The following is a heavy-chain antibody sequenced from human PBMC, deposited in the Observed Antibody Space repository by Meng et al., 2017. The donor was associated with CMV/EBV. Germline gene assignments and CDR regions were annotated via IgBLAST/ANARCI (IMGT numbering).Heavy chain of an antibody. CDR2: IYTSGST. D-gene: IGHD6-13*01. Sequence: VQLEEPGPGPVMPSEPLSPTCTVSGGSISSSDWSWIRQPAGKGLEWIGRIYTSGSTNYNPSLKSRVTMSVDTSKNQFSLKLSSVTAADTAVYYCAREMPIAAAGCFDYWGQGTLVTVSS. J-gene: IGHJ4*02. V-gene: IGHV4-4*07. CDR3: AREMPIAAAGCFDY. CDR1: GGSISSSD.